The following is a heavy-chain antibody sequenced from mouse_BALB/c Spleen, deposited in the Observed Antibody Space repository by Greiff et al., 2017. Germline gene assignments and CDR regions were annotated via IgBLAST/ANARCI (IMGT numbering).Heavy chain of an antibody. CDR3: ARRAYGGPYAMDY. V-gene: IGHV1-67*01. Sequence: QVQLQQSGPELVRPGVSVKISCKGSGYTFTDYAMHWVKQSHAKSLEWIGVISTYSGNTNYNQKFKGKATMTVDKSSSTAYMELARLTSEDSAIYYCARRAYGGPYAMDYWGQGTSVTVSS. CDR2: ISTYSGNT. D-gene: IGHD6-5*01. CDR1: GYTFTDYA. J-gene: IGHJ4*01.